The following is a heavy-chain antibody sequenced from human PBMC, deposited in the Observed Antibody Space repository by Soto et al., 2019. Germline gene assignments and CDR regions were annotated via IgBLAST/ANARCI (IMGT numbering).Heavy chain of an antibody. CDR1: GFAFSSYG. J-gene: IGHJ3*02. D-gene: IGHD2-21*01. Sequence: EVQLVESGGGLVQPGESLRLSCAASGFAFSSYGMHWVRQAPGKGLVCVSRINSDGSGTSYADSVKGRFTISRDNAKNTPYLQMNGLRADDTDVYYCASAIRFYSGYAFDIWGQGTMVTVSS. V-gene: IGHV3-74*01. CDR3: ASAIRFYSGYAFDI. CDR2: INSDGSGT.